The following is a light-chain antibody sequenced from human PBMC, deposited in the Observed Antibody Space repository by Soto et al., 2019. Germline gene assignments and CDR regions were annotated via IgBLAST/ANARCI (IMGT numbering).Light chain of an antibody. CDR2: DVS. CDR1: SSDVGGYNY. CDR3: SSYTSSSTLGV. V-gene: IGLV2-14*01. Sequence: QSVLTQPASVSGSPGQSITISCTGTSSDVGGYNYVSWYQQHPGKAPKLMIYDVSNRPSVVSNRFSGSKSGNTASLTISGLQAEDEADYYCSSYTSSSTLGVFGGGTQLTVL. J-gene: IGLJ2*01.